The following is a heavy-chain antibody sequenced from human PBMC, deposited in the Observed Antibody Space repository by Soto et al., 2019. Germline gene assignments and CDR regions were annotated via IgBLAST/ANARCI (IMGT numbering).Heavy chain of an antibody. D-gene: IGHD3-9*01. V-gene: IGHV1-2*04. J-gene: IGHJ6*02. CDR2: INPNSGGT. CDR3: ARDTQFPTGSGWQISRTYYGMDV. Sequence: ASVKVSCKASGYTFTGYYMHWVRQAPGQGLEWMGWINPNSGGTNYAQKFQGWVTMTRDTSISTAYMELSRLRSDDTAVYYCARDTQFPTGSGWQISRTYYGMDVWGQGTTVTVS. CDR1: GYTFTGYY.